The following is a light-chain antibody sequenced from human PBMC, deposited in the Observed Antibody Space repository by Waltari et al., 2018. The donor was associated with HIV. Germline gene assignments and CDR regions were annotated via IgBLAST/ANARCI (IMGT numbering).Light chain of an antibody. CDR1: HLRTSY. Sequence: SSEVTHDPAVSVAFGQTVNLTCQGEHLRTSYASWYQQKPGQAPVLVSYGKNKRPAEIPDRFSSSASRNTASLTITGAQAEDEADYYCKTRDRSGNLYVFGTGTTVTVL. CDR3: KTRDRSGNLYV. V-gene: IGLV3-19*01. J-gene: IGLJ1*01. CDR2: GKN.